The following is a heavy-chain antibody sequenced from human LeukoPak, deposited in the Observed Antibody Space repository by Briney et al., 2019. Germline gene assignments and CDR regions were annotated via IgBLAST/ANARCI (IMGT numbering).Heavy chain of an antibody. CDR1: GFTFTNAW. V-gene: IGHV3-15*01. Sequence: PGGSLRLSCVDSGFTFTNAWMSWVRQAPGKGLEWIGRIKSKTDGETTNYAEPVRGRFTISKDDSKSAVYLQMNSLKIEDTAVYYCTTDLGTYYHGSQRLIPIDYWGQGTLVTVSS. CDR2: IKSKTDGETT. J-gene: IGHJ4*02. CDR3: TTDLGTYYHGSQRLIPIDY. D-gene: IGHD3-10*01.